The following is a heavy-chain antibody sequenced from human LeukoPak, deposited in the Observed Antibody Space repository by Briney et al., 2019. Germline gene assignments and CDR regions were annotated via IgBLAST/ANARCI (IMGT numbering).Heavy chain of an antibody. CDR2: IKQDGSEK. D-gene: IGHD5-18*01. CDR3: ARDTGGGYSCYDC. J-gene: IGHJ4*02. Sequence: PGGSLRLSCAAWGLTFSIYCMTWIRQAPGKGLEWVANIKQDGSEKYYVDSVKGRPTISRDNDKNSLYLQMNSLRAEDTAVYYCARDTGGGYSCYDCWGQGTLVTVSS. V-gene: IGHV3-7*01. CDR1: GLTFSIYC.